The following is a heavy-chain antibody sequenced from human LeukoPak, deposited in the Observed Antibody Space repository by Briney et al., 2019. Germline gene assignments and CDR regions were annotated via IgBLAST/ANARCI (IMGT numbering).Heavy chain of an antibody. D-gene: IGHD6-13*01. Sequence: GGSLRLSCAASGFTFSSYEMNWVRQAPGKGLEWVSYISSSGSTIYYADSVKGRFTISRDNAKNSLYLQMNSLRAEDTAVYYCARDYRGAAGGRFDFWGQGTLVTVSS. CDR1: GFTFSSYE. J-gene: IGHJ4*02. CDR2: ISSSGSTI. V-gene: IGHV3-48*03. CDR3: ARDYRGAAGGRFDF.